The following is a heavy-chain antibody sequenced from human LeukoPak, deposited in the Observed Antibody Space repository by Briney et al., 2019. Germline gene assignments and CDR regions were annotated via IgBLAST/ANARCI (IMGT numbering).Heavy chain of an antibody. CDR3: ARDLTGGREV. Sequence: PGGSLRLSCAVSGFTLTDWWMHWVRQAPGKGLMWVSRINEDGRTIIYADSVEGRFTISRDRAKNTLYLQMNSLRVEDTAVYFCARDLTGGREVWGQGTLVTVSS. D-gene: IGHD3-9*01. CDR1: GFTLTDWW. J-gene: IGHJ4*02. V-gene: IGHV3-74*01. CDR2: INEDGRTI.